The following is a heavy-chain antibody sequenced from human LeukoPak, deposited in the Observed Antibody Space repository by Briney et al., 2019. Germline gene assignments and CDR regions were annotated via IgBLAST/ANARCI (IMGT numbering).Heavy chain of an antibody. CDR1: GFTFSGYA. Sequence: GSLRLSCSASGFTFSGYAMHWVRQAPGKGLEYVSGISSNGDSTYYADSVKGRFTISRDNSKNTLYLQMSSLRDEDTAVYYCVKDRGYSFDFWGQGTLLTFSS. V-gene: IGHV3-64D*09. D-gene: IGHD3-10*01. CDR2: ISSNGDST. J-gene: IGHJ4*02. CDR3: VKDRGYSFDF.